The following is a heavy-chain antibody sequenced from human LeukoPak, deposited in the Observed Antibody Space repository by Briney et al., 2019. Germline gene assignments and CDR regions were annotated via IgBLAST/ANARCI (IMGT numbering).Heavy chain of an antibody. CDR2: ISTNGGST. V-gene: IGHV3-64*04. D-gene: IGHD3-9*01. J-gene: IGHJ5*02. Sequence: GGSLTLSCSASGFSFSNYPMHWVRQAPGKGLAYVSAISTNGGSTYYADSVKGRFTISRDNSKNTVYLQVTGLRVDDTAMYYCARGGPTYNILTGYSSLDAWGQGTLVTVSS. CDR1: GFSFSNYP. CDR3: ARGGPTYNILTGYSSLDA.